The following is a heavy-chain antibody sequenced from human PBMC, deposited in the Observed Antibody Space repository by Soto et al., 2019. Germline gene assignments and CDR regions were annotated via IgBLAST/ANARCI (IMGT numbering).Heavy chain of an antibody. CDR3: ARDIPSVGPRAHDAFDV. Sequence: QVQLVQSGAELKKPGASVNISCTASGFTFRDTRINWVRQVPGQGLEWMGWLNPDTGNTRYSETFKGRVTISRHPSASIAYLELRGLENEDTALYFCARDIPSVGPRAHDAFDVWGQGTMITVSS. V-gene: IGHV1-3*01. CDR2: LNPDTGNT. CDR1: GFTFRDTR. D-gene: IGHD2-2*02. J-gene: IGHJ3*01.